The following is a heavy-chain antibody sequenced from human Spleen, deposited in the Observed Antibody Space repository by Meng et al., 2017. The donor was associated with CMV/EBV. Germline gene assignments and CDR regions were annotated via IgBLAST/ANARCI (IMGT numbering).Heavy chain of an antibody. Sequence: KASGYTFTTYAMHWVRQAPGQRLEWMARINTGNANTKYSQQFQGRLTITRDTSASTAYMELSSLRSEDTAVYYCATEEMATIIGLGYWGQGSLVTVSS. CDR2: INTGNANT. CDR1: GYTFTTYA. CDR3: ATEEMATIIGLGY. D-gene: IGHD5-24*01. J-gene: IGHJ4*02. V-gene: IGHV1-3*04.